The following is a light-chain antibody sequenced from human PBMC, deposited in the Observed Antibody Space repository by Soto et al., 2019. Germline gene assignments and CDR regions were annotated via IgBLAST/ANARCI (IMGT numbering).Light chain of an antibody. CDR2: KAS. V-gene: IGKV1-5*03. CDR3: QQYSANSST. Sequence: DIQMTQSPSTLSAFIGDRVTITCRASQSISSWLAWYQQKPGKAPKLLIYKASYTESGVPSRFSGSGSGTEFTLTSRRVLDDDFATYYCQQYSANSSTFGQGTKLDIK. CDR1: QSISSW. J-gene: IGKJ2*02.